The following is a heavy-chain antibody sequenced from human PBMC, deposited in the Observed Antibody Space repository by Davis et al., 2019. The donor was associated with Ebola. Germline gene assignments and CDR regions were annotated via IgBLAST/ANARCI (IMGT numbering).Heavy chain of an antibody. V-gene: IGHV4-4*07. CDR1: GGSISSYY. CDR3: ASPGDYVRYFQH. J-gene: IGHJ1*01. Sequence: SETLSLTCTVSGGSISSYYWSWIRQPAGKGLEWIGRIYTSGSTNYNPSLKSRVTMSVDTSKNQFSLKLSSVTAADTAVYYCASPGDYVRYFQHWGQGALVTVSS. CDR2: IYTSGST. D-gene: IGHD4-17*01.